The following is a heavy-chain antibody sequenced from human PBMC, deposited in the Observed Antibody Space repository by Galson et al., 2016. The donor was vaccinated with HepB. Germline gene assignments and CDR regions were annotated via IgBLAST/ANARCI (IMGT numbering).Heavy chain of an antibody. CDR1: GFTFGSYG. D-gene: IGHD1-26*01. J-gene: IGHJ3*02. Sequence: SLRLSCAASGFTFGSYGMHWVRQAPGKGLEWVAAIWDDGTNKYYADSVKGRFTISRDNSKNTLYLQMSSLRAEDTAMYYCANINAGSFAFDIWGRGTMVTVSS. CDR3: ANINAGSFAFDI. V-gene: IGHV3-33*06. CDR2: IWDDGTNK.